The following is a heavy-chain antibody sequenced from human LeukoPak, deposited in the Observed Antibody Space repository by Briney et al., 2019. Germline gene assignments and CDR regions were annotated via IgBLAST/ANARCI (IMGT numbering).Heavy chain of an antibody. CDR1: GFTFSSFG. CDR2: IWYDGSKK. V-gene: IGHV3-33*01. Sequence: GGSLRLSCAASGFTFSSFGMHWVRQAPGKVLEWVAVIWYDGSKKYYADSVKVRFTISRDNARNSLYLEMNSLRAEDTAIYYCARNYDFWSSPQGYMDVWGKGTTVIVSS. J-gene: IGHJ6*03. D-gene: IGHD3-3*01. CDR3: ARNYDFWSSPQGYMDV.